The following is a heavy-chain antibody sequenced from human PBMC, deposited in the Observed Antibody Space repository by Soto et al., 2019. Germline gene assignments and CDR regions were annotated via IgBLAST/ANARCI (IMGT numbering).Heavy chain of an antibody. CDR3: AQCLLGVNYYYGMDV. Sequence: SVNVSCKASGGTFSSYAINWVRQDPAQGLEWMGGIIPIFATADYAQKFQGRVTITADESTSTAYMELSSLRSEDTAVYYCAQCLLGVNYYYGMDVWGQGTTVTVSS. CDR2: IIPIFATA. J-gene: IGHJ6*02. V-gene: IGHV1-69*13. CDR1: GGTFSSYA. D-gene: IGHD3-16*01.